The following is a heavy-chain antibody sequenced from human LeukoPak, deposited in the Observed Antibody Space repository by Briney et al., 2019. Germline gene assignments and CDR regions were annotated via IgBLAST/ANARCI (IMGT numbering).Heavy chain of an antibody. Sequence: GGSLRLSCAASGFTFSSYGMSWVRQAPGKGLEWVSAISGSGGSTYYADSVKGRFTISRDNANNSLYLQMNSLRGEDTALYYCATNGGGNSGYGNFDYWGQGILVTVSS. CDR1: GFTFSSYG. J-gene: IGHJ4*02. CDR3: ATNGGGNSGYGNFDY. V-gene: IGHV3-23*01. D-gene: IGHD5-12*01. CDR2: ISGSGGST.